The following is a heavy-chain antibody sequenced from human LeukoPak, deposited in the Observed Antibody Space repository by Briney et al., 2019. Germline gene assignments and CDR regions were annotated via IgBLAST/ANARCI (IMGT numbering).Heavy chain of an antibody. CDR3: ARLHVREAFDI. Sequence: ASVKVSCKTSGYMFTTYYPHWVRQAPGQGLEWMGWISAYNGNTNYAQKLQGRVTMTTDTSTSTAYMELRSLRSDDTAVYYCARLHVREAFDIWGRGTMVTVSS. J-gene: IGHJ3*02. D-gene: IGHD3-10*01. CDR2: ISAYNGNT. V-gene: IGHV1-18*01. CDR1: GYMFTTYY.